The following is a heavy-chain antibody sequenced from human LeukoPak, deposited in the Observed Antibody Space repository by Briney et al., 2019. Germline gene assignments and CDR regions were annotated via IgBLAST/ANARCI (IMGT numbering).Heavy chain of an antibody. J-gene: IGHJ4*02. D-gene: IGHD1-26*01. CDR3: AKDTQALVGALDY. CDR2: ISGSGGST. Sequence: PGGTLRLSCAASGFTFSSYGMSWVRQAPGKRLEWVSAISGSGGSTYYADSVKGRFTISRDNSKNTLYLQMNSLRAEDTAVYYCAKDTQALVGALDYWGQGTLVTVSS. V-gene: IGHV3-23*01. CDR1: GFTFSSYG.